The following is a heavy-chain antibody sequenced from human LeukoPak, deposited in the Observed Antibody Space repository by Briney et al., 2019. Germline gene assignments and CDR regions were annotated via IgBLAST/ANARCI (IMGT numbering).Heavy chain of an antibody. D-gene: IGHD3-3*01. CDR1: GGSFSGYY. J-gene: IGHJ6*03. V-gene: IGHV4-34*12. CDR3: ARATKGVVIVYYYYSMDV. CDR2: IIHSGNT. Sequence: SETLSLTCAVYGGSFSGYYWTWVRQSPGKGLEWIGEIIHSGNTNYNPSLKSRVTISTDTSKSQFSLKLSSVTAADTAVYYCARATKGVVIVYYYYSMDVWGKGTMVTVSS.